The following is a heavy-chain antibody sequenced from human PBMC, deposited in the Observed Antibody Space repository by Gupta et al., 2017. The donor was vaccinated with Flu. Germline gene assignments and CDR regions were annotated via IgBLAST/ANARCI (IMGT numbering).Heavy chain of an antibody. CDR1: GFTFMSYW. CDR2: IAADDSVK. D-gene: IGHD5-24*01. J-gene: IGHJ4*02. Sequence: EEQLVESGGGLVQPGGGLRLSCAASGFTFMSYWMDWVRQAPGKVLEWVANIAADDSVKNYADSVKGRFTISRDDAKNSLYLQMNSLRAEDTAVYYCVRNRGWQQFDYWGQGALVTVSS. CDR3: VRNRGWQQFDY. V-gene: IGHV3-7*01.